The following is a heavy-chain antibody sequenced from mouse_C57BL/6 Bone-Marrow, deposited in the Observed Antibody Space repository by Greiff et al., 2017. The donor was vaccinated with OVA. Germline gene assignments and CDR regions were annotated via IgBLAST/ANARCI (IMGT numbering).Heavy chain of an antibody. D-gene: IGHD2-4*01. CDR1: GYTFTSYW. CDR2: INPSNGGT. V-gene: IGHV1-53*01. Sequence: QVQLKQPGTELVKPGASVKLSCKASGYTFTSYWMHWVKQRPGQGLEWIGNINPSNGGTNYNEKFKSKATLTVDKSSSTAYMQLSSLTSEDSAVYYCARRVYYDYALWYFDVWGTGTTVTVSS. J-gene: IGHJ1*03. CDR3: ARRVYYDYALWYFDV.